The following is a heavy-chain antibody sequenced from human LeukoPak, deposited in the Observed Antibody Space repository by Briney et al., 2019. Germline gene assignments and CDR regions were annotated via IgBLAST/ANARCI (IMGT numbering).Heavy chain of an antibody. CDR2: IIPIFGTA. CDR1: GGTFSSYA. D-gene: IGHD3-10*01. CDR3: ASVDNGSGSDKVDF. V-gene: IGHV1-69*13. Sequence: PGASVKVSCKASGGTFSSYAISWVRQAPGQGLEWMGGIIPIFGTANYAQKFQGRVTITADESTSTAYMELSSLRSEDTAVYYCASVDNGSGSDKVDFWDQGTLVTVSS. J-gene: IGHJ4*02.